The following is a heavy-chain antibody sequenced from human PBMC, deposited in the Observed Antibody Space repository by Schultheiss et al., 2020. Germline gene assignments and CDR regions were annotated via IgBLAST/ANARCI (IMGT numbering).Heavy chain of an antibody. V-gene: IGHV4-34*01. CDR3: ARGGRYCSSTSCHYNWFDP. CDR1: GGSFSGYY. J-gene: IGHJ5*02. D-gene: IGHD2-2*01. CDR2: IYHSGST. Sequence: TLSLTCAVYGGSFSGYYWSWIRQPPGKGLEWIGEIYHSGSTYYNPSLKSRVTISVDTSKNQFSLKLSSVTAADTAVYYCARGGRYCSSTSCHYNWFDPWGQGTLVTVSS.